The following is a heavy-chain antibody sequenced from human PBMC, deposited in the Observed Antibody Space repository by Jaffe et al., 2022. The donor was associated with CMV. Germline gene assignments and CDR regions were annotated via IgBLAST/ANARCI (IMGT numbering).Heavy chain of an antibody. J-gene: IGHJ3*01. CDR2: IYPGDSQT. CDR3: ARMGQAVAASYNAFDL. V-gene: IGHV5-51*01. CDR1: GYNFGANW. Sequence: EVLLVQSGAEMKKPGESVKIACRASGYNFGANWIGWARQKSGEGPEWMGVIYPGDSQTKYYPPFRGQVTFSVDRSLNTAYLQWSSLKASDTAMYYCARMGQAVAASYNAFDLWGQGTLLTVS. D-gene: IGHD6-19*01.